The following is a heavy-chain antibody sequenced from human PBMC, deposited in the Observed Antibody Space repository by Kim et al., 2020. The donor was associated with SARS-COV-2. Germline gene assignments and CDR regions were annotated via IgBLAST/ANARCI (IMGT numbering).Heavy chain of an antibody. CDR3: AKDRLLGVTSYYFDS. CDR1: GFSFDDYA. V-gene: IGHV3-9*01. Sequence: GESLRLSCAAYGFSFDDYAMHWVRQVPGKGLEWVSGISWNSGDIGYADSVKGRFTISRDNAKNSLYLHMNSLVPEDTALYYCAKDRLLGVTSYYFDSWG. D-gene: IGHD1-26*01. CDR2: ISWNSGDI. J-gene: IGHJ5*01.